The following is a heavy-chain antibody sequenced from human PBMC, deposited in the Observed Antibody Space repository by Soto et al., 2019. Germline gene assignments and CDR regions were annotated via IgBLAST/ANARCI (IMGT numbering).Heavy chain of an antibody. CDR3: ARDPGDYGAFDI. J-gene: IGHJ3*02. Sequence: SETLSLTCTVSSGSVSSGSYYWSWIRQPPGKGLEWIGYIYYSGSTNYNPSLKSRVTISVDTSKNQFSLKLSSVTAADTAVYYCARDPGDYGAFDIWGQGTMVTVSS. CDR2: IYYSGST. V-gene: IGHV4-61*01. D-gene: IGHD4-17*01. CDR1: SGSVSSGSYY.